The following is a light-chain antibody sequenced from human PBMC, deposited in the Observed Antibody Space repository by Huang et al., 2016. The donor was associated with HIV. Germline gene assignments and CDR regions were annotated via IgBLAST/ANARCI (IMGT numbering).Light chain of an antibody. V-gene: IGKV1-39*01. CDR3: QQSARTPRT. Sequence: DIQMTQSPSSLSAFIGDRVIINCRASQNITRYLNWYQQKPGKAPKLLIYTTSSLQSGVPSTFRGSGSGTDFSLTITNLQPEDSATYYCQQSARTPRTFGQGTKVEIK. CDR1: QNITRY. CDR2: TTS. J-gene: IGKJ2*01.